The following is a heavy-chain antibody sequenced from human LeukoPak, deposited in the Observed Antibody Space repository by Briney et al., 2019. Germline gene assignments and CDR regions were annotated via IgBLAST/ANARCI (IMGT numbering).Heavy chain of an antibody. CDR3: ARGYYDSSGYKTNDY. V-gene: IGHV4-31*03. CDR1: GGSISSGGYY. J-gene: IGHJ4*02. CDR2: IYYSGST. D-gene: IGHD3-22*01. Sequence: SETLSLTCTVSGGSISSGGYYWSWIRQHPGKGLEWIGYIYYSGSTYYNPSLKSRVTISVDTSKNQFSLRLSSVTAADTAVYYCARGYYDSSGYKTNDYWGQGTLVTVSS.